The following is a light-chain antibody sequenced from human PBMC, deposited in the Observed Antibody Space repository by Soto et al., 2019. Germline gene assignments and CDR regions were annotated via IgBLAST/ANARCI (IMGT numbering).Light chain of an antibody. J-gene: IGKJ1*01. Sequence: EIVMTQCPATLSVSPGERVTLSCRASQNIRSDLAWYQQKPGQAPRLLMYGASIRATGIPARFSGSGSGTDFTLTISSLQSEDLALYYCQQYINWTFGQGTKVDIK. CDR1: QNIRSD. CDR3: QQYINWT. CDR2: GAS. V-gene: IGKV3-15*01.